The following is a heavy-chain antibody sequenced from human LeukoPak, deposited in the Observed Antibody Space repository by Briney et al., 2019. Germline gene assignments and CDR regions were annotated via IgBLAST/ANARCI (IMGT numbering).Heavy chain of an antibody. V-gene: IGHV3-23*01. J-gene: IGHJ6*02. CDR1: GYTFSSYA. CDR2: ISGSGGST. CDR3: AKDVATPVEYYGMDV. Sequence: GGSLRLSCAASGYTFSSYAMSWVRQAPGKGLEWVSAISGSGGSTYYADSVKGRFTISRDNSKNTLYLQMNSLRAEDTAVYYCAKDVATPVEYYGMDVWGQGTTVTVSS. D-gene: IGHD5-12*01.